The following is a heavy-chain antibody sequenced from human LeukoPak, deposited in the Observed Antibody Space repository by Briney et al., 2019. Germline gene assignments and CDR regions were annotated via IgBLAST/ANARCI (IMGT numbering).Heavy chain of an antibody. Sequence: PGGSLRLSCGASGFTFRNYAMHWVCQAPGKGLEWVAIISFDGSNIQFGDSVRGRFTISRDNPKNTVFLQMNSLRAEDTAVYYCAKDLERHIVVVTASAVDYWGQGTLVTVSS. CDR1: GFTFRNYA. V-gene: IGHV3-30*18. D-gene: IGHD2-21*02. CDR2: ISFDGSNI. CDR3: AKDLERHIVVVTASAVDY. J-gene: IGHJ4*02.